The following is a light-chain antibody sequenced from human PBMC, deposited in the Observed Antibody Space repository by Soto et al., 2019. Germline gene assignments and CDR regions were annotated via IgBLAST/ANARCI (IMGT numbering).Light chain of an antibody. J-gene: IGKJ5*01. CDR3: EQAGSLPIT. CDR1: QSVSHY. Sequence: DIQMTQSPSSLSASVGYRVTITCRASQSVSHYLTWYQQQAGKVPKLLIYAASSLQSGVPSRFSGSGSGTDFTLTISSLQPEDFATYYCEQAGSLPITFGQGTRLEI. CDR2: AAS. V-gene: IGKV1-39*01.